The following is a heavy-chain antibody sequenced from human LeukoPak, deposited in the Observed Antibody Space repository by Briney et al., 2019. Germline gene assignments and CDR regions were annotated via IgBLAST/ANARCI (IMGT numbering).Heavy chain of an antibody. J-gene: IGHJ6*03. V-gene: IGHV1-69*06. CDR2: IIPIFGTA. Sequence: SVKVSCKASGGTFSNYAIIWVRQAPGQGLECMGGIIPIFGTANYAQKFQGRVTITADKSTSTAYMEVSSLRSEDTAVYYCARIGGGYCSSTSCYRPINYYYYYYMDVWGKGTTVTISS. D-gene: IGHD2-2*01. CDR3: ARIGGGYCSSTSCYRPINYYYYYYMDV. CDR1: GGTFSNYA.